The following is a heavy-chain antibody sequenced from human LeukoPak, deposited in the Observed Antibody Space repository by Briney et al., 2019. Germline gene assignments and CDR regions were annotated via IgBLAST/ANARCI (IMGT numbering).Heavy chain of an antibody. CDR1: GFTFSSYA. CDR2: ISGSGGST. D-gene: IGHD6-13*01. V-gene: IGHV3-23*01. Sequence: AGGSLRLSCAASGFTFSSYAMSWVRQAPGKGLEWVSAISGSGGSTYYADSVKGRFTISRDNSKNTLYLQMNSLRAEDTAVYYCANLGPCIAAAGIPGLTAGGYYGMDVWGQGTTVTVSS. J-gene: IGHJ6*02. CDR3: ANLGPCIAAAGIPGLTAGGYYGMDV.